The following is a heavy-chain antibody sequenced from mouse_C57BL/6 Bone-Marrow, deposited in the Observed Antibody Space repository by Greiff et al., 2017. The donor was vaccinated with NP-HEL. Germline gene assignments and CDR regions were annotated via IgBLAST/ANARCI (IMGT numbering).Heavy chain of an antibody. CDR1: GYTFTDYE. D-gene: IGHD2-1*01. CDR2: IDPETGGT. CDR3: TRRIYWRAWFAY. V-gene: IGHV1-15*01. Sequence: LQESGAELVRPGASVTLSCKASGYTFTDYEMHWVKQTPVHGLEWIGAIDPETGGTAYNQKFKGKAILTADKSSSTAYMELRSLTSEDSAVYYCTRRIYWRAWFAYWGQGTLVTVSA. J-gene: IGHJ3*01.